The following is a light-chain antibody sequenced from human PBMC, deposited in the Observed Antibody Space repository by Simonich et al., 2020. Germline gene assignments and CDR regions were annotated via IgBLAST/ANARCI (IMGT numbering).Light chain of an antibody. CDR2: KDS. CDR3: QSADSSGTYVV. J-gene: IGLJ2*01. V-gene: IGLV3-25*03. Sequence: SYELTQPPSVSVSPGQTARITCSGDALPKQSAYWYQQKPGQAPVLGIYKDSERPSGIPERFSGSSSGTTVTLTISGVQAEDEADYYCQSADSSGTYVVFGGGTKLTVL. CDR1: ALPKQS.